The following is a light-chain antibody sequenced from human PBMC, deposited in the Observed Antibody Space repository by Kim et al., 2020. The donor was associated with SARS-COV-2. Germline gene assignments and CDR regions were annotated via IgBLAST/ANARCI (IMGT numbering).Light chain of an antibody. CDR2: GAS. J-gene: IGKJ5*01. CDR3: LQDYNYPLT. Sequence: AIQVTQSQSSLSASVGDTVTITCRASQDIGSELGWYLQKPGKAPELLIRGASTVQSGVPSRFSGSGFGTDFTLTIISLQPEDFATYFCLQDYNYPLTFGQGTRLEIK. CDR1: QDIGSE. V-gene: IGKV1-6*01.